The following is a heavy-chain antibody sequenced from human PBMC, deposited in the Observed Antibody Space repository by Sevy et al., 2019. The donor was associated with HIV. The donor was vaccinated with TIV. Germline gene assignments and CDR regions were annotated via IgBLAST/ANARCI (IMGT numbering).Heavy chain of an antibody. CDR2: INNYGSST. D-gene: IGHD2-15*01. CDR3: VRSCSSSGTCYGWFDP. V-gene: IGHV3-74*01. J-gene: IGHJ5*02. CDR1: GFTFSNYW. Sequence: GGSLRLSCAASGFTFSNYWMHWVRQAPGKGLVWVSRINNYGSSTNYADSVKGRFTISRDNAENTLYLQMNSLRPEDTAVYYCVRSCSSSGTCYGWFDPWGQGTLVTVSS.